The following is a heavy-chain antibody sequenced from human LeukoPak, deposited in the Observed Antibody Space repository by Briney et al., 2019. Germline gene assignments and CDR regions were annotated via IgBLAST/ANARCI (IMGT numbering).Heavy chain of an antibody. CDR3: ARGFYYYCYMDV. J-gene: IGHJ6*03. CDR1: GYTFTSYD. CDR2: MNPNSGNT. V-gene: IGHV1-8*03. Sequence: ASVKVSCKASGYTFTSYDINWVRQATGQGREWMGWMNPNSGNTGYAQKFQGRVTITRNTSISTAYMELSSLRSEDTAVYYCARGFYYYCYMDVWGKGTTVTVSS.